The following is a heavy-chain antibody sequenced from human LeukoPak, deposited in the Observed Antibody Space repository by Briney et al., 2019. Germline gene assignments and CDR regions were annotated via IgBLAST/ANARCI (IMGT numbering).Heavy chain of an antibody. V-gene: IGHV3-7*01. CDR1: GYTFSSYW. J-gene: IGHJ3*02. CDR2: IKQDGSEK. CDR3: ARGVHWDPGAFDI. Sequence: PGGSLRLSCAVSGYTFSSYWMTWVRQAPGKGLEWVANIKQDGSEKYYVDSVRGRFTISRDNTKNSLYLQMNSLRAEDTAVYYCARGVHWDPGAFDIWGRGTMVTVSS. D-gene: IGHD7-27*01.